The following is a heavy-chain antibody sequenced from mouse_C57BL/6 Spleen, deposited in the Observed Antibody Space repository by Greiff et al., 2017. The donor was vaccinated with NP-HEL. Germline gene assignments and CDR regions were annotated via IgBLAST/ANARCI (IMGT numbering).Heavy chain of an antibody. D-gene: IGHD2-4*01. CDR2: ISSGGSYT. Sequence: EVKLMESGGDLVKPGGSLKLSCAASGFTFSSYGMSWVRQTPDKRLEWVATISSGGSYTYYPDSVKGRFTISRDNAKNTLYLQMSSLKSEDTAMYYCARRGNDYDFDYWGQGTTLTVSS. J-gene: IGHJ2*01. CDR3: ARRGNDYDFDY. CDR1: GFTFSSYG. V-gene: IGHV5-6*02.